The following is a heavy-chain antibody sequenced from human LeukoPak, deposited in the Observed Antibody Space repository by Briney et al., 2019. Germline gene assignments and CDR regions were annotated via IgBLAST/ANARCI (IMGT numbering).Heavy chain of an antibody. CDR2: ISNSSSNI. Sequence: GGSLRLSCEASGFTVSGNSMNWVRQAPGKGLDWVSYISNSSSNIYYSDSVKGRFSISRGNAKNSVYLQMNSLRAEDTAVYDCARVPLYYYESSGYNIWGQGTLVTVSS. J-gene: IGHJ4*02. D-gene: IGHD3-22*01. CDR3: ARVPLYYYESSGYNI. CDR1: GFTVSGNS. V-gene: IGHV3-21*01.